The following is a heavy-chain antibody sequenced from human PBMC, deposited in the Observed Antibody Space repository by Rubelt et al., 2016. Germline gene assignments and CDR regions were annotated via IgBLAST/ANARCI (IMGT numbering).Heavy chain of an antibody. CDR3: ARVRGSYGMDV. J-gene: IGHJ6*02. Sequence: QVHLQESGPGLVRPSQTLSLACSVSGGSVSSGGFYWSWIRQHPGKGLEWIGYIYYSGSTYYNPSLKSRVTISVDTSKNQFSLKLGSVTAADTAVYYGARVRGSYGMDVWGQGTTVTVSS. D-gene: IGHD3-16*01. V-gene: IGHV4-31*03. CDR1: GGSVSSGGFY. CDR2: IYYSGST.